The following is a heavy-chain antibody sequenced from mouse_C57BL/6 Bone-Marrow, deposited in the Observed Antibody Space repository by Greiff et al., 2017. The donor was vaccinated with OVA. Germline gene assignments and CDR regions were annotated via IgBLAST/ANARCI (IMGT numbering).Heavy chain of an antibody. CDR2: IYPRSGNT. Sequence: QVQLQQSGAELARPGASVKLSCKASGYTFTSYGISWVKQRTGQGLEWIGEIYPRSGNTYYNEKFKGKATLTADKSSSTAYMELRSLTSVDSAVYFCARGVDYYGYDEGWSFAYWGQGTLVTVSA. D-gene: IGHD2-2*01. J-gene: IGHJ3*01. CDR1: GYTFTSYG. CDR3: ARGVDYYGYDEGWSFAY. V-gene: IGHV1-81*01.